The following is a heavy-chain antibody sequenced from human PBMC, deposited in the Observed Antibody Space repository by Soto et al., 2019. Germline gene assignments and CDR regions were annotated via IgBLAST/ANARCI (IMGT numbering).Heavy chain of an antibody. CDR2: IYYSGST. V-gene: IGHV4-59*01. J-gene: IGHJ4*02. Sequence: SETLSLTCTVSGGSISSYHWSWIRQPPGKGLAWIGYIYYSGSTNYNPSLKCRVTISVDTPKNQFSLKLSSVTAADTAVYYCARDYGGNLLDYWGQGTLVPVSS. CDR1: GGSISSYH. D-gene: IGHD4-17*01. CDR3: ARDYGGNLLDY.